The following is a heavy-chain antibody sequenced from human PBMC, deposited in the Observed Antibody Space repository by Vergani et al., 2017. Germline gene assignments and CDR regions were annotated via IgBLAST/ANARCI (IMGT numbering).Heavy chain of an antibody. CDR3: ARLYGRDSSGSKYIDY. J-gene: IGHJ4*02. V-gene: IGHV5-51*01. D-gene: IGHD3-22*01. CDR2: IHPADSDT. Sequence: EVQLVQSGAEVKKPGESLKISCQISGYSFTNYWIGWVRQMPGKGLEWMGIIHPADSDTRYSPSFQGQVTISVDKSISTAYLQRSSLRASDSAMYYCARLYGRDSSGSKYIDYWGQGTLVTVSS. CDR1: GYSFTNYW.